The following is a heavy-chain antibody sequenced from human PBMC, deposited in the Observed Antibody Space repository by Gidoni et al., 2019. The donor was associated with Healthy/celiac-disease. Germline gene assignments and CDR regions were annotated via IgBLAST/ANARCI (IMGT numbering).Heavy chain of an antibody. D-gene: IGHD3-3*01. J-gene: IGHJ6*02. V-gene: IGHV4-34*01. CDR2: INHSGST. Sequence: QVQLQQWGAGLLKPSETLSLTCAVYGGSFSGYYWSWIRQPPGKWLEWIGEINHSGSTNYNPSLKSRVTISVDTSKNQFSLKLSSVTAADTAVYYCARGRKIFGVVPMDVWGQGTTVTVSS. CDR3: ARGRKIFGVVPMDV. CDR1: GGSFSGYY.